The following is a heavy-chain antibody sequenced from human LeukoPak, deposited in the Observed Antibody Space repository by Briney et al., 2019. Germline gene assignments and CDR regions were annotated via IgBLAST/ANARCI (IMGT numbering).Heavy chain of an antibody. CDR3: AKDLGDLYLYYYYGMDV. Sequence: GGSLRLSCAASGFTVSSNYMSWVRQAPGKGLEWVSVIYSGGSTYYADSVKGRFTISRDNSKNTLYLQMNSLRAEDTAVYYCAKDLGDLYLYYYYGMDVWGQGTTVTVSS. CDR1: GFTVSSNY. J-gene: IGHJ6*02. D-gene: IGHD3-16*01. V-gene: IGHV3-66*02. CDR2: IYSGGST.